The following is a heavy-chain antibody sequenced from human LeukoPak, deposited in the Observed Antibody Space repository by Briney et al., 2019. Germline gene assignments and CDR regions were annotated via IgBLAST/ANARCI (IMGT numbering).Heavy chain of an antibody. CDR3: ARIVPADAFDI. CDR1: GYTFTGYY. Sequence: GASVKVSCKASGYTFTGYYMHWVRQAPGQGLEWMGWINTYNGNTNYAQKFQGRVTMTRDTSTSTVYMELSSLRSEDTAVYYCARIVPADAFDIWGQGTMVTVSS. CDR2: INTYNGNT. V-gene: IGHV1-2*02. D-gene: IGHD2-2*01. J-gene: IGHJ3*02.